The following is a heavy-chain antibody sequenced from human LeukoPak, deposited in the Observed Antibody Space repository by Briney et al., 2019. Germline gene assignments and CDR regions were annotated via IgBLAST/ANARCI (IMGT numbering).Heavy chain of an antibody. CDR1: GGSISSSSYY. CDR2: SYYSGST. J-gene: IGHJ4*02. D-gene: IGHD1-26*01. Sequence: SETLSLTCTVSGGSISSSSYYWGWIRPPPGKGLEWIGSSYYSGSTYYNPSLKRRVTISVDTSKNQFSLKLSSVTAADTAVYYCARHGTYLGFDYWGQGTLVTVSS. V-gene: IGHV4-39*01. CDR3: ARHGTYLGFDY.